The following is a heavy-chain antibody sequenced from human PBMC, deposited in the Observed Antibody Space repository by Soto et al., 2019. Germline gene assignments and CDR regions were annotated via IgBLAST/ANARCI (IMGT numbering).Heavy chain of an antibody. V-gene: IGHV2-5*02. D-gene: IGHD3-10*02. CDR2: IYWDEDK. Sequence: QITLKESGPTLVNPTQTLTLTCTFSGFSLSTSGVGVGWIRQPPGKALEWLGFIYWDEDKRYSPSLKSRLTITKDTSKSQVVLTMTNLDPVDTATYYCAHVFTSLAPFDSWGQGTLVTVSA. CDR3: AHVFTSLAPFDS. CDR1: GFSLSTSGVG. J-gene: IGHJ4*02.